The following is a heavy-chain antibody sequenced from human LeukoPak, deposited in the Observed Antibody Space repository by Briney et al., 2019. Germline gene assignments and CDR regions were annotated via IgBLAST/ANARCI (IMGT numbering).Heavy chain of an antibody. Sequence: TPSETLSLTRAVYGGSFSGYYWSWIRQPPGKGLEWIGEINHSGSTNYNPSLKSRVTISVDTSKNQFSLKLSSVTAADTAMYYCARVSGYDWESFYDYWGQGSLVTVSS. CDR1: GGSFSGYY. V-gene: IGHV4-34*01. D-gene: IGHD5-12*01. J-gene: IGHJ4*02. CDR3: ARVSGYDWESFYDY. CDR2: INHSGST.